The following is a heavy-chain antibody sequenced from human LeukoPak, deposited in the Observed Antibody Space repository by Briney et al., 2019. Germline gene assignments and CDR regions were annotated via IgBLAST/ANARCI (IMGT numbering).Heavy chain of an antibody. Sequence: GGSLRLSCAASGFTVGNNYMNWVRQAPGKGLEWVSLIFSHGGTSYADSVKGRFTISRDNSKNTLYLQMNGLRVEDTAVYYCARDPPAVSINTYAWGQGTLVTVSS. CDR1: GFTVGNNY. CDR3: ARDPPAVSINTYA. J-gene: IGHJ4*02. V-gene: IGHV3-66*01. D-gene: IGHD2-8*01. CDR2: IFSHGGT.